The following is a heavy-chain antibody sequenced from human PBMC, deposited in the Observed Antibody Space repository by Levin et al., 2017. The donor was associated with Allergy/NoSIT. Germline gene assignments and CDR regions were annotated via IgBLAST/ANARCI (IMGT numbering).Heavy chain of an antibody. CDR3: ARDLQYRIDY. CDR2: INSDGSTT. CDR1: GFTFSSHW. J-gene: IGHJ4*02. Sequence: LSLTCAASGFTFSSHWMYWVRQAPGEGLVWVSRINSDGSTTGYADSVKGRFTISRDNAKNTLYLQLNSLRAEDTAVYDCARDLQYRIDYWGQGTLVTVSS. V-gene: IGHV3-74*01. D-gene: IGHD2-2*02.